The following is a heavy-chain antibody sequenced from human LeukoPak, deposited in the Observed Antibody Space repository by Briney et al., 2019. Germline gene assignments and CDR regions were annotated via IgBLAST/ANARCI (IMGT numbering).Heavy chain of an antibody. Sequence: GGSLRLSCAASGFSVNNNYIDWVRQAPGKGLEWVSSMDNFGLKYYRDSVTGRFTISRDSASNMVYLQMSSLRVDDTAVYYCAGGTYYGTGGRPGFLNYWGLGTLVTVSS. J-gene: IGHJ4*02. V-gene: IGHV3-53*01. D-gene: IGHD3-10*01. CDR1: GFSVNNNY. CDR2: MDNFGLK. CDR3: AGGTYYGTGGRPGFLNY.